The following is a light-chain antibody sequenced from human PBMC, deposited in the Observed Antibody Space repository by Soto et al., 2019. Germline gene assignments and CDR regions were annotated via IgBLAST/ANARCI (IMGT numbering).Light chain of an antibody. Sequence: LAHSPETVSVCAGGRVTLSCRASKSCSTSYLAWYQQTPGQPPRLLIYGACSRATGIPDRVSGRGSGTDFSFPLPRLEADDFAEYYCKRSGSFGEGTKVDIK. J-gene: IGKJ4*01. CDR3: KRSGS. CDR2: GAC. V-gene: IGKV3-20*01. CDR1: KSCSTSY.